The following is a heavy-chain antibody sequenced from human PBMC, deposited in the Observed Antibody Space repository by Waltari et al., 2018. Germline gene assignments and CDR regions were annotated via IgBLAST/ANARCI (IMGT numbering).Heavy chain of an antibody. Sequence: EVQLVESGGGLVQPGGSLRLSCAASGFTFSSYWMSWVRKAPGKGLEWVANIKQDGSENDYVDSVKGRFTISRDNAKNSLYLQMNSLRAEDTAVYYCASALGSIAAAGRYYFDYWGQGTLVTVSS. D-gene: IGHD6-13*01. CDR1: GFTFSSYW. V-gene: IGHV3-7*01. J-gene: IGHJ4*02. CDR2: IKQDGSEN. CDR3: ASALGSIAAAGRYYFDY.